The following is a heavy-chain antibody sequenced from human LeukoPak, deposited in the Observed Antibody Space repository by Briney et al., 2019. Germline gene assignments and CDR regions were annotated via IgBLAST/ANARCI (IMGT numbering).Heavy chain of an antibody. CDR1: GFTFSSYA. J-gene: IGHJ4*02. CDR3: ASDATMVRGVLVY. V-gene: IGHV3-53*04. Sequence: GGSLRLSCAASGFTFSSYAMSWVRQAPGKGLEWVSVIYSGGSTYYADSVKGRFTISRHNSKNTLYLQMNSLRAEDTAVYYCASDATMVRGVLVYWGQGTLVTVSS. CDR2: IYSGGST. D-gene: IGHD3-10*01.